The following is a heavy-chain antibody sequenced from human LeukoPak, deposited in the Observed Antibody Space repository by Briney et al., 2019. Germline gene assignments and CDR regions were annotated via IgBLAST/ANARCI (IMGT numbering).Heavy chain of an antibody. CDR3: ARDGGDYGSGSYRNWFDP. D-gene: IGHD3-10*01. Sequence: PSETLSLTCAVSGGSISSSNWWSWVRQPPGKRLEWIREIYHSGSTNYNPSLKSRVTISVDKSKNQFSLKLSSVTAADTAVYYCARDGGDYGSGSYRNWFDPWGQGTLVTVSS. V-gene: IGHV4-4*02. CDR1: GGSISSSNW. J-gene: IGHJ5*02. CDR2: IYHSGST.